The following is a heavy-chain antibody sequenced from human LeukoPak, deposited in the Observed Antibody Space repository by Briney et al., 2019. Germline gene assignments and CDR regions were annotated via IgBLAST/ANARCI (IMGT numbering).Heavy chain of an antibody. CDR1: GFTFDDYA. CDR2: ISWNSGLI. J-gene: IGHJ4*02. CDR3: ARETSSGSLP. V-gene: IGHV3-9*01. D-gene: IGHD1-26*01. Sequence: GGSLRLSCAASGFTFDDYAMHWVRRAPGKGLEWVSTISWNSGLIAYADSVKGRFTISRDNAKNSLYLQMNSLRAEDTAVYYCARETSSGSLPWGQGTLVTVSS.